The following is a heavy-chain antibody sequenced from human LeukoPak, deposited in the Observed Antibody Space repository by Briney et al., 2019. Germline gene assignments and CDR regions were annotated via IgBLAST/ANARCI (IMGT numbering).Heavy chain of an antibody. CDR1: GFTFTPND. CDR3: AKDLHSWSGIDY. D-gene: IGHD3-3*01. CDR2: IGGDGRS. J-gene: IGHJ4*02. Sequence: SGGSLRLSCAASGFTFTPNDMNWVRQAPGEGLEWVSGIGGDGRSNYTDSVKGRFTISRDNSKNTLYLQMNSLRAEDTAIYYCAKDLHSWSGIDYWGQGTLVTVSS. V-gene: IGHV3-23*01.